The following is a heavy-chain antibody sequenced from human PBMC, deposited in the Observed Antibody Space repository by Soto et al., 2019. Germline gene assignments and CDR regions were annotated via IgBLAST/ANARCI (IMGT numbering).Heavy chain of an antibody. V-gene: IGHV4-59*01. Sequence: QVQLQESGPGLVKPSETLSLTCTVSGGTISRYYWSWIRQPPGQGLEWIGYMYNTASTVYNPSFKSRITISVDTSKHQCSLKLNSVTAADTAVYYCARDLWGYCGTDCYPLDVWGQGATVTVAS. J-gene: IGHJ6*02. CDR2: MYNTAST. CDR1: GGTISRYY. CDR3: ARDLWGYCGTDCYPLDV. D-gene: IGHD2-21*02.